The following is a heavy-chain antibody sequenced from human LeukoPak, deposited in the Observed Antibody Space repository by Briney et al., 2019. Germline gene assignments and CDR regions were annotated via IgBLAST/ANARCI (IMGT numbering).Heavy chain of an antibody. D-gene: IGHD3-22*01. CDR1: GFTFSSYD. CDR3: AREGWGYYDSSGRFDY. V-gene: IGHV3-48*01. J-gene: IGHJ4*02. Sequence: GGSLRLSCAASGFTFSSYDTNWVRQAPGKGLEWVSFITKSSNTIYYADSMKGRFTISRDNVKNSLYLQMNSLRAEDTAVYYCAREGWGYYDSSGRFDYWGQGTLVTVSS. CDR2: ITKSSNTI.